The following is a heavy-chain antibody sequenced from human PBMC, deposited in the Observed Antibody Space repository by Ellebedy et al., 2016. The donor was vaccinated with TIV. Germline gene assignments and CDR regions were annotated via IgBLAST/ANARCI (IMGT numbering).Heavy chain of an antibody. V-gene: IGHV1-18*04. CDR2: ISAYNGDT. D-gene: IGHD3-10*01. Sequence: AASVKVSCKASGYTFTSYGITWVQQAPGQGLEWMGWISAYNGDTDYAQKFQGRVSMTTDTSTGKAYMELRSLRSDDTAVYYCARDYGSGSRPFDYWGQGTLVTVSS. J-gene: IGHJ4*02. CDR1: GYTFTSYG. CDR3: ARDYGSGSRPFDY.